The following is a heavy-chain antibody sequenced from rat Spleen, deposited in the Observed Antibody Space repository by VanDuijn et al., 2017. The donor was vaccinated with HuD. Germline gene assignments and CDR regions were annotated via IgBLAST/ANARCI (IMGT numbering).Heavy chain of an antibody. V-gene: IGHV5-25*01. D-gene: IGHD1-2*01. CDR1: GFNFNDHW. J-gene: IGHJ2*01. CDR3: ARHMGIAAISYDS. CDR2: ISSDGGTT. Sequence: EVQLVETGGGLVQPGRSLKLSCAASGFNFNDHWMGWVRQAPKKGLEWVAYISSDGGTTYSRDSVKGRFTISRDNAKSTLYLQMDSLRSEDTATYYCARHMGIAAISYDSWGQGVMVTVSS.